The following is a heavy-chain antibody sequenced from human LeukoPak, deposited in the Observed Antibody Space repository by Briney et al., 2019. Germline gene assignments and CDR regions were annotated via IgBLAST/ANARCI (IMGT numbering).Heavy chain of an antibody. D-gene: IGHD7-27*01. V-gene: IGHV1-2*02. CDR1: GFTFTDHY. CDR3: ARDHDWGVDY. J-gene: IGHJ4*02. CDR2: INGKRGDT. Sequence: ASVTVSCKASGFTFTDHYMHWVRQAPGQGLEWMGWINGKRGDTNYAQNFQDRVTMTRDTSTSTVYMELSRLTVDDTAVYYCARDHDWGVDYWGQGTLVTVCS.